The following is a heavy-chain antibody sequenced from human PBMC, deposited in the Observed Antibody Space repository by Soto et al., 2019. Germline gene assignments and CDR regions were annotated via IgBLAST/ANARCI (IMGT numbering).Heavy chain of an antibody. CDR2: IYWDDDK. Sequence: TLSLTCTVSGGYISSYYWSWTRQPPGKALEWLALIYWDDDKRYSPSLKSRLTITKDTSKNQVVLTMTTMDPVDTATYYCAHRDYRSGFFDYWGQGVLVTVSS. J-gene: IGHJ4*02. CDR3: AHRDYRSGFFDY. CDR1: GGYISSYYW. V-gene: IGHV2-5*08. D-gene: IGHD2-15*01.